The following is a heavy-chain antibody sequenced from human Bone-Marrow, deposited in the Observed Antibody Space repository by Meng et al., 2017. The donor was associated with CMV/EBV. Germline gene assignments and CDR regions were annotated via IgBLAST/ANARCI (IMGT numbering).Heavy chain of an antibody. J-gene: IGHJ6*02. CDR2: IRYDGSNK. CDR1: GFTFSSYG. CDR3: ARDPNYYYGMDV. V-gene: IGHV3-30*02. Sequence: GESLKISCAASGFTFSSYGMHWVRQAPGKGLEWVAFIRYDGSNKYYADSVKGRFTISRDNSKNTLYLQMNSLRAEDTAVYYCARDPNYYYGMDVWGQGTTVTVSS.